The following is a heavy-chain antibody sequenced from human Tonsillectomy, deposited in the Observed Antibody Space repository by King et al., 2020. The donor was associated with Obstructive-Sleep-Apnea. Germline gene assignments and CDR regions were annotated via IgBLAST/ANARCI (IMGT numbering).Heavy chain of an antibody. CDR3: VRAGRGYYFDY. V-gene: IGHV3-23*04. J-gene: IGHJ4*02. Sequence: VQLVESGGGLVQPGGSLRLSCAASGFTFSSYAMSWVRQAPGKGLEWVSSISCSGGTTYSADSVKGRCTLSRDNSKNTLYLQMNSLRAEDTAVYYCVRAGRGYYFDYWGQGTLVTVSS. CDR2: ISCSGGTT. CDR1: GFTFSSYA. D-gene: IGHD6-19*01.